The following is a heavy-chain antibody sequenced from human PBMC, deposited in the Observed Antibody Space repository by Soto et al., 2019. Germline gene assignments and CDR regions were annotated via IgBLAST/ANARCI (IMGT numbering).Heavy chain of an antibody. CDR3: ARPVCSGGSCYPNWFDP. CDR2: IYPGDSDT. V-gene: IGHV5-51*01. D-gene: IGHD2-15*01. CDR1: GYSFTSYW. Sequence: PGESLKISCKGSGYSFTSYWIGWVRQIPGKGLEWMGIIYPGDSDTRYSPSFQGQVTISADKSISTAYLQWSSLKASDTAMYYCARPVCSGGSCYPNWFDPWGQGTLVTVSS. J-gene: IGHJ5*02.